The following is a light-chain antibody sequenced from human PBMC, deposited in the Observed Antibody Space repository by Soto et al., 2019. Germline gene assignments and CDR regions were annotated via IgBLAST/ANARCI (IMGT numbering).Light chain of an antibody. CDR1: SSDVGEYNY. CDR2: EVR. J-gene: IGLJ1*01. V-gene: IGLV2-14*01. CDR3: SSYTSTSTLYV. Sequence: QSVLTHPVSVSGSLGTSVTISSTGTSSDVGEYNYVSWYQQHPGIAPKLMIYEVRNRPSGVSNRFSGSKSGNTASLTISGLQTEDEADYYCSSYTSTSTLYVFGTGTKVTVL.